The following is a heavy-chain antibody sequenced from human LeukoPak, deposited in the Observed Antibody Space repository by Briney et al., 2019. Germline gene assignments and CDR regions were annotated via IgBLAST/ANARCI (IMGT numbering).Heavy chain of an antibody. CDR1: GYTFTCYG. D-gene: IGHD3-22*01. CDR3: ARGRSDYYYGDFDY. J-gene: IGHJ4*02. CDR2: ISAYSGNTNGNT. V-gene: IGHV1-18*01. Sequence: ASVKGSCKTSGYTFTCYGISWVRQAPGQGLEWMGWISAYSGNTNGNTKYAQKFQGRVTLTTDTSTSTVYMELRSLRSDDTAVYYCARGRSDYYYGDFDYWGQGTLVTVSS.